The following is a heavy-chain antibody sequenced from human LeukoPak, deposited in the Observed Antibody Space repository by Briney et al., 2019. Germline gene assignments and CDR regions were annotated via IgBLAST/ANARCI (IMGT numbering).Heavy chain of an antibody. D-gene: IGHD3-10*01. CDR2: INHSGST. Sequence: GSLRLSCAASGFTFSTYSMNWVRQAPGKGLEWIGEINHSGSTNYNPSLKSRVTISVDTSKNQFSLKLSSVTAADTAVYYCARGGWFGELLIRFDPWGQGTLVTVSS. J-gene: IGHJ5*02. CDR1: GFTFSTYS. CDR3: ARGGWFGELLIRFDP. V-gene: IGHV4-34*01.